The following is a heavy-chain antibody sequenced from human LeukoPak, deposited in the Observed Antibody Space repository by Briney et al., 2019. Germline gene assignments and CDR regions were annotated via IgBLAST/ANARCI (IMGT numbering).Heavy chain of an antibody. Sequence: GGSLRLSCAASGFTFSSYGMHWVRQAPGKGLEWVAVIWYDGSNKYYADSVEGRFTISRDNSKNTLYLQMNSLRAEDTAVYYCATSYDDYSNLYYFDYWGQGTLVTVSS. CDR3: ATSYDDYSNLYYFDY. CDR2: IWYDGSNK. V-gene: IGHV3-33*01. J-gene: IGHJ4*02. D-gene: IGHD4-11*01. CDR1: GFTFSSYG.